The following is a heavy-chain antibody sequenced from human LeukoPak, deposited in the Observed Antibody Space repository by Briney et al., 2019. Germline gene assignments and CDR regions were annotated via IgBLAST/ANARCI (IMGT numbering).Heavy chain of an antibody. CDR1: GGSFSGYY. CDR3: ASGIQLWFSWFDP. V-gene: IGHV4-34*01. J-gene: IGHJ5*02. CDR2: INHSGST. Sequence: SETLSLTCAVYGGSFSGYYWSWIRQPPGKGLEWIGEINHSGSTNYNPSLKSRVTISVDTSKNQFSLKLSSVTAADTAVYYCASGIQLWFSWFDPWGQGTLVTVSS. D-gene: IGHD5-18*01.